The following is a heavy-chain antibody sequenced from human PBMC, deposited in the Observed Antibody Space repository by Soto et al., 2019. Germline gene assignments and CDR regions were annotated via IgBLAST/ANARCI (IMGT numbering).Heavy chain of an antibody. CDR2: IKSKVHGETT. J-gene: IGHJ4*02. V-gene: IGHV3-15*07. CDR3: TTGVDGYNPFDY. CDR1: GFSFSSAW. Sequence: EAQLVESGGGLVKPGGSLRLSCAASGFSFSSAWMIWVRQAPGKGLEWVGRIKSKVHGETTDYAAPVKGRFTSSRDDSKNTVFLQMNSLETEDTAVYYCTTGVDGYNPFDYWGQGTLVTVSS. D-gene: IGHD5-12*01.